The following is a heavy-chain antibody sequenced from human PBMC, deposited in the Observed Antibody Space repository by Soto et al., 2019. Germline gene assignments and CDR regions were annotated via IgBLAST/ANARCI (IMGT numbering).Heavy chain of an antibody. Sequence: GGSLRLSCATSGFPFNSYGMHWVRQAAAKGLEWVAVISYDGSDKYYADSVKGRFTISRDNSKNTLYLQMNSLRVEDTAVYYCAKDRVVRMILRPPGWFDYWVQGTRVTVSS. CDR1: GFPFNSYG. D-gene: IGHD2-15*01. CDR3: AKDRVVRMILRPPGWFDY. J-gene: IGHJ5*01. CDR2: ISYDGSDK. V-gene: IGHV3-30*18.